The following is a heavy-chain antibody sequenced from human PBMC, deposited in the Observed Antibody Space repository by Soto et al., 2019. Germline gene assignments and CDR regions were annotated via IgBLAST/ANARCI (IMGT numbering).Heavy chain of an antibody. CDR3: ARDPGLRNGMSA. Sequence: EVQLVESGGGLVHPGGSLRLSCGASGFTVSSDYMSWVRQAPGKGLERVSVMYIDGSTYYADSVMGRFTISRDNSENTLHLLMNSLRVEDTAVYYCARDPGLRNGMSAWGQGTTVTVSS. CDR1: GFTVSSDY. CDR2: MYIDGST. J-gene: IGHJ6*02. V-gene: IGHV3-66*01.